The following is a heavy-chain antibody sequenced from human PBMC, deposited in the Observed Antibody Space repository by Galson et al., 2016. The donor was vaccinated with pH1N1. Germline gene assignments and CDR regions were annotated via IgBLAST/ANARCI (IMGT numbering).Heavy chain of an antibody. D-gene: IGHD6-13*01. J-gene: IGHJ4*02. V-gene: IGHV6-1*01. CDR1: GDSVSSNSAA. Sequence: CAISGDSVSSNSAAWNWIRQSLSRGLEWLGRTYYRSKWYNDYAVSVKSRITINPDTSKNQFSLQLNSVTPEDTAVYYCARDGIAAAGIRRDQYYFDYWGQGTLVTVSS. CDR2: TYYRSKWYN. CDR3: ARDGIAAAGIRRDQYYFDY.